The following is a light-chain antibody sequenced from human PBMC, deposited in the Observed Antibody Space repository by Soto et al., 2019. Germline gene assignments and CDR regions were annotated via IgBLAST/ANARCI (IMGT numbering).Light chain of an antibody. CDR2: EVR. CDR1: IRDVGAYNL. V-gene: IGLV2-14*01. J-gene: IGLJ2*01. Sequence: QSVLTQPASVSGSPGPSLTLSCAGTIRDVGAYNLVSWYQQYPGRAPQLILYEVRNRPSGISVRVAGFKSGNTASLTISGLQAEDEADYYCSSFTSKSTLIFGGGTKVTVL. CDR3: SSFTSKSTLI.